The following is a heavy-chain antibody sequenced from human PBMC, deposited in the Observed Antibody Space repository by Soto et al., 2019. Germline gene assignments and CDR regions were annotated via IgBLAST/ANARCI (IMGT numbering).Heavy chain of an antibody. V-gene: IGHV4-31*03. J-gene: IGHJ4*02. CDR2: IYYSGST. CDR3: ASCYGSGSKGVDY. D-gene: IGHD3-10*01. Sequence: QVQLQESGPGLVKPSQTLSLTCTVSGGSISSGGYYWSWIRQHPGKGLEWIGYIYYSGSTYYNPYLKSRVTISVDTSKNQFSLKLSSVTAADTAVYYCASCYGSGSKGVDYWGQGTLVTVSS. CDR1: GGSISSGGYY.